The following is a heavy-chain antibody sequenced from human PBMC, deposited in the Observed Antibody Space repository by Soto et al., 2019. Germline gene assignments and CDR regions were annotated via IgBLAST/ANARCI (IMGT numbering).Heavy chain of an antibody. D-gene: IGHD1-1*01. Sequence: QVQLQESGPGLVKPSEILSLTCTVSGASISGFYWSWIRKSAGKGLEWIGRIYATGTTDYNPSLKSRVIMSVDTSKKQFSLKLRSVTAADTAVYYCVRDGTKTLRDWFDPWGQGISVTVSS. CDR2: IYATGTT. CDR3: VRDGTKTLRDWFDP. V-gene: IGHV4-4*07. J-gene: IGHJ5*02. CDR1: GASISGFY.